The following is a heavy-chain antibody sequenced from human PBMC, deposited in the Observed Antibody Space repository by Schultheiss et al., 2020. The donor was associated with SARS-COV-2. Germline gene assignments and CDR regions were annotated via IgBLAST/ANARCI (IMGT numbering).Heavy chain of an antibody. CDR2: INHSGST. J-gene: IGHJ6*02. CDR3: ATRGYYYGMDV. D-gene: IGHD3-10*01. V-gene: IGHV4-34*01. Sequence: GSLRLSCAVSGYSISSGYYWSWIRQPPGKGLEWIGEINHSGSTNYNPSLKSRVTISVDTSKNQFSLKLSSVTAADTAVYYCATRGYYYGMDVWGQGTTVTVSS. CDR1: GYSISSGYY.